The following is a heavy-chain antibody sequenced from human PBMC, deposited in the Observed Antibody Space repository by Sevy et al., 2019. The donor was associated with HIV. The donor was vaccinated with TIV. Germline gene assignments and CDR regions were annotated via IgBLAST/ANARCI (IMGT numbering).Heavy chain of an antibody. CDR2: ISYDGSNE. D-gene: IGHD1-1*01. CDR1: GFTFSDAW. CDR3: ALERLSSNVAEYFQN. Sequence: GGSLRLSCEASGFTFSDAWMHWVRQAPGKGLEWVATISYDGSNEHYADSVKGRFTISRDNSKNALYLQMNSLRAEDTAVYYCALERLSSNVAEYFQNWGQGTLVTVSS. V-gene: IGHV3-30-3*01. J-gene: IGHJ1*01.